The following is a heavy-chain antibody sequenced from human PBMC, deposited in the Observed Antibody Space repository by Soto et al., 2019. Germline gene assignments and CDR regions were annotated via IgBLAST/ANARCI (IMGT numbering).Heavy chain of an antibody. J-gene: IGHJ4*02. Sequence: QAQLVESGGGLVKHGGSLRLSCSASGFSFGDYYMSWLRQAPGEGLEWVSSISSSGSTTYHADSVEGRLTISRDTAKNSLHLQMNSLRAEDTAVYYGARDHGRGGLTLDYWGQGTLLSVSS. D-gene: IGHD3-16*01. CDR1: GFSFGDYY. CDR2: ISSSGSTT. CDR3: ARDHGRGGLTLDY. V-gene: IGHV3-11*01.